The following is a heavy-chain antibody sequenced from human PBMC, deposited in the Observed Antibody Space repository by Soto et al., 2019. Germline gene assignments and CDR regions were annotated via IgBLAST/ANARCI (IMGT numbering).Heavy chain of an antibody. CDR1: VFMYTHYA. J-gene: IGHJ4*02. CDR3: AAVPVLRFLKWLPAYFDY. CDR2: LVVGSGNT. D-gene: IGHD3-3*01. V-gene: IGHV1-58*01. Sequence: SLQVSCKSSVFMYTHYALKWVRQARGQRLEWIGWLVVGSGNTHYAQHFQERVTLTRDMSTGTAYMELSSLRSEDTAVYYCAAVPVLRFLKWLPAYFDYWGQGTLVTGSS.